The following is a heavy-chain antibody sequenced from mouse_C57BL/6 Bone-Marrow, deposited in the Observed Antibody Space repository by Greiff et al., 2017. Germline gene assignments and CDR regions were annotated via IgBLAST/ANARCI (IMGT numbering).Heavy chain of an antibody. CDR3: ARVTTVSDFDY. CDR1: GYAFSSSW. D-gene: IGHD1-1*01. V-gene: IGHV1-82*01. J-gene: IGHJ2*01. Sequence: QVQLQQSGPELVKPGASVKISCKASGYAFSSSWMNWVKQRPGKGLEWIGRIYPGDGDTNYNGKFKGKATLTADKSSSTAYMQLSSLTSEDSAVYFCARVTTVSDFDYWGQGTTLTVSS. CDR2: IYPGDGDT.